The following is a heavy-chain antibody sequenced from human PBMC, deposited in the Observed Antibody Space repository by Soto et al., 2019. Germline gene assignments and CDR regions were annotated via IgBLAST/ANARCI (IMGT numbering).Heavy chain of an antibody. CDR1: GYTLTELS. CDR2: FDPEDGET. V-gene: IGHV1-24*01. J-gene: IGHJ6*02. CDR3: ATGSHTYYYDSSGSYGMDV. Sequence: ASVKVSCKVSGYTLTELSMHWVRQAPGKGLEWMGGFDPEDGETIYAQKFQGRVTMTEDTSTDTAYMELSSLRSEDTAVYYCATGSHTYYYDSSGSYGMDVWGQGTTVTVSS. D-gene: IGHD3-22*01.